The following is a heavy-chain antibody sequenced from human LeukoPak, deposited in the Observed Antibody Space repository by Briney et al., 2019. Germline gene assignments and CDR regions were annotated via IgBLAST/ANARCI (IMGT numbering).Heavy chain of an antibody. CDR1: GGSISSYY. V-gene: IGHV4-59*08. CDR2: IYYSGST. CDR3: ARHVSPDYYGSGRPFDY. J-gene: IGHJ4*02. D-gene: IGHD3-10*01. Sequence: PSETLSLTCTVSGGSISSYYWSWIRQPPGKGLEWIGYIYYSGSTNYNPSLKSRVTISVDTSKNQFSLKLSSVTAADTAVYYCARHVSPDYYGSGRPFDYWGQGTLVTVSS.